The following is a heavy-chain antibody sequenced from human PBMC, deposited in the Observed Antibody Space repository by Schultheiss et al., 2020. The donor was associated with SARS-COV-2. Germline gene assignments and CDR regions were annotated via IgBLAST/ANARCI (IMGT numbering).Heavy chain of an antibody. J-gene: IGHJ1*01. CDR3: ASGGPGFYEYHTADQAADQPSEHFQR. V-gene: IGHV3-30*03. CDR1: GFTFSNSD. Sequence: GGSLRLSCAASGFTFSNSDMNWVRQAPGKGLEWVAVISYDGSERHYADSVKGRFAISRDNSRNTLYLQMNSLRPQDTAVYYCASGGPGFYEYHTADQAADQPSEHFQRWGQGTLVTVSS. CDR2: ISYDGSER. D-gene: IGHD2-2*01.